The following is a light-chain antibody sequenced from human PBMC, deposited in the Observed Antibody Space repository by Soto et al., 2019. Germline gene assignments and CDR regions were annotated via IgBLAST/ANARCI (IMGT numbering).Light chain of an antibody. CDR2: EAS. Sequence: EIVLTQSPGTLSLSPGERATLSCRASQSVSINSVAWYQQKPGQAPRLLIYEASSRATGIPDRFSGSGGGTEFTLTIRSLEPEDFAVYYCQQYINWPWTFGQGTKVEVK. CDR3: QQYINWPWT. J-gene: IGKJ1*01. V-gene: IGKV3-20*01. CDR1: QSVSINS.